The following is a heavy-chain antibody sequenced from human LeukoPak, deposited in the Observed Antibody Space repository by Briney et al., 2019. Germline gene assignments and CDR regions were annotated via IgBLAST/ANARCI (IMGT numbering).Heavy chain of an antibody. CDR1: GFTFSSYS. J-gene: IGHJ4*02. V-gene: IGHV3-48*01. D-gene: IGHD5-18*01. CDR3: ARDLRGYSYGRSPFDY. Sequence: GRSLRPSCAASGFTFSSYSMNSVRQAPGKGMGWVSYISSSSSTIYYADSVKGRFTISRDNAKNSLYLQMNSLRAEDTAVYYCARDLRGYSYGRSPFDYWGQGTLVTVSS. CDR2: ISSSSSTI.